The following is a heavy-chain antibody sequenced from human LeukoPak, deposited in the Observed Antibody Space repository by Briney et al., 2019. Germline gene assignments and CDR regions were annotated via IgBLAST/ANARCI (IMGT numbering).Heavy chain of an antibody. J-gene: IGHJ4*02. CDR3: ARVPRFSSDWIEYRIFDY. CDR2: IHFIGDT. V-gene: IGHV4-30-4*01. Sequence: SETQSLTCTVSGGSISSGSYYWSWIRQPPGKGLEWIGYIHFIGDTYYNPSLKSRVTISVDTSKNQFSLKLSTVTAADTAVYYCARVPRFSSDWIEYRIFDYWGQGTLVTVSS. D-gene: IGHD6-19*01. CDR1: GGSISSGSYY.